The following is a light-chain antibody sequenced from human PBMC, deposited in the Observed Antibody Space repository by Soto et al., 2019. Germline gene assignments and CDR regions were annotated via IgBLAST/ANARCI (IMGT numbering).Light chain of an antibody. CDR1: RSVRSN. V-gene: IGKV3-15*01. CDR3: QQYNYWPGT. CDR2: GAS. Sequence: EIVMTQSPATLSVSPGERATLSCKASRSVRSNLAWYQQKPGQAPRLLISGASTRATGITDRFSGSGSGTECTLTINSLQSEDFAVYYCQQYNYWPGTFGQGTKVDIK. J-gene: IGKJ1*01.